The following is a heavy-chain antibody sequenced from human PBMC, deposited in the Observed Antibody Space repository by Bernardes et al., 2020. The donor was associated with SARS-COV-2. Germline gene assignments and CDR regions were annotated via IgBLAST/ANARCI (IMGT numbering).Heavy chain of an antibody. D-gene: IGHD3-22*01. J-gene: IGHJ3*02. V-gene: IGHV1-18*01. CDR1: GYTFTSYG. CDR3: ARDSGVYYYDSSGPRGAFDI. Sequence: ASVKVSCMASGYTFTSYGISWVRQAPGQGLEWMGWISAYNGNTNYAQKLQGRVTMTTDTSTSTAYMELRSLRSDDTAVYYCARDSGVYYYDSSGPRGAFDIWGQGTMVTVSS. CDR2: ISAYNGNT.